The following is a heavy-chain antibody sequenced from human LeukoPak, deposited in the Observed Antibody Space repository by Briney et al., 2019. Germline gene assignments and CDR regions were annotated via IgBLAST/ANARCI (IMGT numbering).Heavy chain of an antibody. CDR2: INHSGST. CDR3: ARLHDFWSGYYTYYYYYGMDV. J-gene: IGHJ6*02. D-gene: IGHD3-3*01. Sequence: PSETLSLTCAVYGGSFSGYYWSWIRQPPGKGLEWIGEINHSGSTNYNPSLKSRVTISVDTSKNQFSLKLGSVTAADTAVYYCARLHDFWSGYYTYYYYYGMDVWGQGTTVTVSS. CDR1: GGSFSGYY. V-gene: IGHV4-34*01.